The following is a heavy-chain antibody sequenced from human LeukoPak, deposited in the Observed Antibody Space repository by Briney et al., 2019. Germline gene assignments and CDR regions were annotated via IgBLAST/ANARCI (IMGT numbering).Heavy chain of an antibody. D-gene: IGHD4-17*01. CDR2: ISSSSSYI. J-gene: IGHJ4*02. Sequence: GGSLRLSCAASGFTFSSYNMNWVRQAPGKGLEWVSSISSSSSYIYYADSVKGRFTISRDNAKNSLYLQMNSLRAEDTAVYYCAKVYGDYEFSFDYWGQGTLVTVSS. CDR1: GFTFSSYN. V-gene: IGHV3-21*04. CDR3: AKVYGDYEFSFDY.